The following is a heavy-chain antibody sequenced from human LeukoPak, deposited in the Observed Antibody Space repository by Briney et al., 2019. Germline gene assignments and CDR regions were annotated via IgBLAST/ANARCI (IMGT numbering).Heavy chain of an antibody. J-gene: IGHJ4*02. CDR2: IYPNSDAT. Sequence: ASVKVSCKASGYTFTGYYMHWVRQAPGQGLEWMGWIYPNSDATKYAQKFQGRITMPRDTSISTAYMELSGLRSDDTAVYYCGTLLSNGPFDYWGQGSLVTVSS. CDR3: GTLLSNGPFDY. CDR1: GYTFTGYY. V-gene: IGHV1-2*02.